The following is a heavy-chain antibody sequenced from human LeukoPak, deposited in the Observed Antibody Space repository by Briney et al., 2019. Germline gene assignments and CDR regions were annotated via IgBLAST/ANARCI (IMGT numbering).Heavy chain of an antibody. CDR3: ARGRSGSYFGDY. D-gene: IGHD3-10*01. J-gene: IGHJ4*02. CDR2: IYHTGSA. CDR1: GSSISGYY. V-gene: IGHV4-59*01. Sequence: SETLSLTCTVSGSSISGYYWNWIRQSPGKGLEWIAYIYHTGSANYNPSLKSRVTVAVDTSKNQFSLKLRSVTAADTAVYYCARGRSGSYFGDYWGQGILVTVSS.